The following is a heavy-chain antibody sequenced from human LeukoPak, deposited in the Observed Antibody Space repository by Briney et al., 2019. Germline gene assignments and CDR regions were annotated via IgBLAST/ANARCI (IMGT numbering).Heavy chain of an antibody. CDR3: ARVSPQDLKQPQRSYYMDV. D-gene: IGHD6-13*01. CDR2: IRPDGSRT. Sequence: GGSLRLSCAASGFTFSYYYMYWVRQTPGKGLLWVSHIRPDGSRTVYADSVKGRFTISRDNAKNTLYLQMNSLRAEDTGVYYCARVSPQDLKQPQRSYYMDVWGKGTTVTASS. V-gene: IGHV3-74*01. J-gene: IGHJ6*03. CDR1: GFTFSYYY.